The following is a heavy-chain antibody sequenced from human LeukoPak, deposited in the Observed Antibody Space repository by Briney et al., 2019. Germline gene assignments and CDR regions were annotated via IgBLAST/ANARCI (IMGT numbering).Heavy chain of an antibody. CDR3: AKAFRGSSPLGFDY. D-gene: IGHD1-26*01. CDR1: GFAFDDYA. V-gene: IGHV3-23*01. Sequence: PGGSLTLACAASGFAFDDYAMHSVRQAPGKGLEWVSAISDSGGSTYYADSVKGRFTISRDNSKNTLYLQMTSLRAEDTAVYYCAKAFRGSSPLGFDYWGQGTLVTVSS. CDR2: ISDSGGST. J-gene: IGHJ4*02.